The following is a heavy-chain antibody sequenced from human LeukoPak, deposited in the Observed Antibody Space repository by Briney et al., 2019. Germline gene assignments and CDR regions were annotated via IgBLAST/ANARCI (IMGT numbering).Heavy chain of an antibody. Sequence: GGSLRLSCAASGFTFSSYVMHWVRQAPGKGLEWVSYISRGSSTIYYADSVKGRFTISRDNAKNSLYLQMNSLRDEDTAVYYCARETGNLFDYWGQGTLVTVSS. V-gene: IGHV3-48*02. CDR1: GFTFSSYV. CDR3: ARETGNLFDY. J-gene: IGHJ4*02. CDR2: ISRGSSTI.